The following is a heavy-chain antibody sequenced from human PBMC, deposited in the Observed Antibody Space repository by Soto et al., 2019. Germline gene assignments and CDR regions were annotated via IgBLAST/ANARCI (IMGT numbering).Heavy chain of an antibody. Sequence: QVQLVQSGAEVKKPGASVKVSCKASGYTFTSYGISWVRQAPGQGLEWMGWISAYNGNTNYAHKLQGRVTMTTDTSTRTDYMELRSLRSDDTGVYYCAGSGYCSSTSCYGQSMYYNYGMDVWGQGTTVTVSS. CDR1: GYTFTSYG. D-gene: IGHD2-2*01. CDR3: AGSGYCSSTSCYGQSMYYNYGMDV. J-gene: IGHJ6*02. CDR2: ISAYNGNT. V-gene: IGHV1-18*04.